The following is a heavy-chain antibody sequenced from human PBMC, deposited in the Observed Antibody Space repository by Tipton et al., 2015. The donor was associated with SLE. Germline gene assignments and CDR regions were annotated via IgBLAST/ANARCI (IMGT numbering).Heavy chain of an antibody. V-gene: IGHV4-39*01. J-gene: IGHJ4*02. D-gene: IGHD6-13*01. CDR1: GDSINSSSYY. Sequence: TLSLTCTVSGDSINSSSYYWGWIRQPPGKGLEWIGSFSYSGSTYYNPSLKSRVTISVDTSKNQLSLNLTSVTAADTAVYYCATLEAGTGGYWGQGTLVTVS. CDR2: FSYSGST. CDR3: ATLEAGTGGY.